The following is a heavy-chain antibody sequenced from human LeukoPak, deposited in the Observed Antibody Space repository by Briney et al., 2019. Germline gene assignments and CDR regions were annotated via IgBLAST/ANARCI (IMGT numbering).Heavy chain of an antibody. D-gene: IGHD1-26*01. CDR2: INPNSGGT. J-gene: IGHJ6*03. CDR3: ARDLPGGSRNYFYYYMDV. Sequence: ASVKVSCKASGYTFTGYYMHWVRQAPGQGLEWMGWINPNSGGTNYAQKFQGRVTMTRDTSISTAYMELRSLRSDDSAVYFCARDLPGGSRNYFYYYMDVWGKGTTVTISS. V-gene: IGHV1-2*02. CDR1: GYTFTGYY.